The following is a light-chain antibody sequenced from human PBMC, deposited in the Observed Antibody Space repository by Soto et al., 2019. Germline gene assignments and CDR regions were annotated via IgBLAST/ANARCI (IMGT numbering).Light chain of an antibody. V-gene: IGKV1-5*03. Sequence: DIQMSQSPSALSGSVGDRVTITCRASQTISSWLAWYQQKPGKAPKLLIYNASTLKSGVPSRFSGSGSGTEYTLTIRSLQPDDFATYYCQQYNSYRTFGQGTKVDIK. J-gene: IGKJ1*01. CDR3: QQYNSYRT. CDR2: NAS. CDR1: QTISSW.